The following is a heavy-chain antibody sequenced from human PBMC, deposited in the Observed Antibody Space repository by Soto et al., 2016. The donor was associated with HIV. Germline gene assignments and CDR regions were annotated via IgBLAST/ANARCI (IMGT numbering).Heavy chain of an antibody. CDR2: INPSGGHT. J-gene: IGHJ5*01. Sequence: QVQLVQSGAEVKKPGASVKVSCKASGYTFFTYSMHWVRQAPGQGLEWMGIINPSGGHTTFAQKFQGRVTMSSDTSTSTAYMEVRSLRSDDTAVYYCVRDDWLNSWGQGTLVTVSS. V-gene: IGHV1-46*01. CDR3: VRDDWLNS. CDR1: GYTFFTYS.